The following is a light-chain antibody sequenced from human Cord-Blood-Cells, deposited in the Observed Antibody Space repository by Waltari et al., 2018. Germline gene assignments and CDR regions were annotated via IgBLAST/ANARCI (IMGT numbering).Light chain of an antibody. Sequence: QSALTQPASVSGSPGQSITISCTGTSSDVGSYNLVSWYQQHPVKAPKLMIYEGSKRPSGVSNSFSGSKSGNTASLTISGLQADDEADYYCCAYAGSSAYVFGTGTKVTVL. CDR1: SSDVGSYNL. CDR3: CAYAGSSAYV. V-gene: IGLV2-23*01. CDR2: EGS. J-gene: IGLJ1*01.